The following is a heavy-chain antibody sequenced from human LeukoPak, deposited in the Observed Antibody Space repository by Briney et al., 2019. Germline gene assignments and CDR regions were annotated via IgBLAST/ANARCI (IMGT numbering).Heavy chain of an antibody. CDR1: GFTFSSYS. Sequence: GGSLRLSCAASGFTFSSYSMNWVRQAPGKGLEWVSSISSSSSYIYYADSVKGRFTISRDNAKNSLYLQMNSLRAEDTAVYYCARENSIAPATKNYYYYGMDVWGQGTTVTVSS. J-gene: IGHJ6*02. CDR2: ISSSSSYI. CDR3: ARENSIAPATKNYYYYGMDV. D-gene: IGHD6-13*01. V-gene: IGHV3-21*01.